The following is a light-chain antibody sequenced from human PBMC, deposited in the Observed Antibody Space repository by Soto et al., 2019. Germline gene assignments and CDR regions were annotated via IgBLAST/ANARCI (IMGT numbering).Light chain of an antibody. J-gene: IGKJ1*01. Sequence: EIVMTQSPATLSESPGERATLPCRASQSVSSNLAWYQQKPGQAPRLLIYGASTRATGIPARFSGSGSGTEFTLTISSLQSEDFAVYYCQQYNNWPGSTFGQGTKV. CDR3: QQYNNWPGST. V-gene: IGKV3-15*01. CDR1: QSVSSN. CDR2: GAS.